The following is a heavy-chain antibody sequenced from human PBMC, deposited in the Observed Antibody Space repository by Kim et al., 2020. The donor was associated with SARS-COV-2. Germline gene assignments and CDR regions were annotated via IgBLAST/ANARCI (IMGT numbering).Heavy chain of an antibody. J-gene: IGHJ4*02. V-gene: IGHV1-69*13. Sequence: SVKVSCKASGGTFSSYAISWVRQAPGQGLEWMGGIIPIFGTANYAQKFQGRVTITADESTSTAYMELSSLRSEDTAVYYCAREIWFGELPLGYWGQGTLVTVSS. CDR2: IIPIFGTA. CDR3: AREIWFGELPLGY. D-gene: IGHD3-10*01. CDR1: GGTFSSYA.